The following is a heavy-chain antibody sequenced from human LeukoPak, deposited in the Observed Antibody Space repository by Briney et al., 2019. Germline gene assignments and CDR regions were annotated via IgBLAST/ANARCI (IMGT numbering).Heavy chain of an antibody. D-gene: IGHD5-12*01. J-gene: IGHJ4*02. V-gene: IGHV3-21*06. CDR1: GFTFSDYS. CDR3: VREAYEYHFDY. CDR2: ISSSSLYI. Sequence: GGSLRLSCAASGFTFSDYSMNWVRQAPGKGLEWVSYISSSSLYINYADSVKGRFTVSRDNAKNSLFLQMNSLRAEDTAVYYCVREAYEYHFDYWGQGTLVTVSP.